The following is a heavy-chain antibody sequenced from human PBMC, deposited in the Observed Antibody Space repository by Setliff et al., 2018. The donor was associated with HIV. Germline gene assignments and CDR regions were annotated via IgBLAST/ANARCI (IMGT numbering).Heavy chain of an antibody. CDR1: GGSFSGYY. CDR2: INHSGST. V-gene: IGHV4-34*01. D-gene: IGHD3-10*01. Sequence: PSETLSLTCAVYGGSFSGYYWSWVRQPPGKGLEWIGEINHSGSTNYSPSLKSRVTISVDSSKNQFSLKLTSVTAADTATYFCESTGRKTYYNSEKYYYFDYWGLGTVVTVSS. J-gene: IGHJ4*02. CDR3: ESTGRKTYYNSEKYYYFDY.